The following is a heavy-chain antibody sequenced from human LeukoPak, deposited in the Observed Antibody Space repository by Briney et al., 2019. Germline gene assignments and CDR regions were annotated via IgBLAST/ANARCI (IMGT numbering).Heavy chain of an antibody. J-gene: IGHJ6*02. V-gene: IGHV1-69*13. D-gene: IGHD1-26*01. CDR2: IIPIFGTA. CDR1: GGTFSSYA. CDR3: ARGSGSYSPYYYYGMDV. Sequence: SVKVSCKASGGTFSSYAISWVRQAPGQGLEWMGGIIPIFGTANYAQKFQGRVTITADESTSTAYMELSSLRSEDTAVCYCARGSGSYSPYYYYGMDVWGQGTTVTVSS.